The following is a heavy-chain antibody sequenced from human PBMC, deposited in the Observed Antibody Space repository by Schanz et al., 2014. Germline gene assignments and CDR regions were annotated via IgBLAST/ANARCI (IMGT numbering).Heavy chain of an antibody. Sequence: QVQLVQSGAEVKKPGASVKVSCKASGYTFTNFYIHWVRQAPGQGLEWMGWINPNSGDTNYAQKFQGWVTMTRDTSISTAYMEVSRLKSDDTAVYYCARDFSAYVGNYFDYWGQGTLVTVSS. D-gene: IGHD5-12*01. CDR2: INPNSGDT. CDR1: GYTFTNFY. J-gene: IGHJ4*02. CDR3: ARDFSAYVGNYFDY. V-gene: IGHV1-2*04.